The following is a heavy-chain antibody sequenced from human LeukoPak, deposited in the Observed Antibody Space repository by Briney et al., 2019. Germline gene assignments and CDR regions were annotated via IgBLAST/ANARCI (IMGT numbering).Heavy chain of an antibody. J-gene: IGHJ4*02. D-gene: IGHD7-27*01. CDR1: GDLITSYY. V-gene: IGHV4-59*07. CDR3: ASSTGTVFDY. Sequence: SDTLSLTCTVSGDLITSYYWSWIRQPPGKGLEWFGYVYYSGSTEYNPSLRSRVTISLEMSKHQFSLNLTSVTAADTAVYYCASSTGTVFDYWGQGALVTVSS. CDR2: VYYSGST.